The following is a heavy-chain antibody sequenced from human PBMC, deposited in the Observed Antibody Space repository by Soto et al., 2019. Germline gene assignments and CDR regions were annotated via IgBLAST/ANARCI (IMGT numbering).Heavy chain of an antibody. J-gene: IGHJ6*02. D-gene: IGHD3-3*01. CDR1: GVTFSSNN. Sequence: EVQLVESGGGLVQPGGSLRLSCAASGVTFSSNNINWVRQAPGKGLEWVSYISSSSSSIYYADSVKGRFTISRDNANNSLYLQMNSLRDEDTAVYYCAMALESLGDVWGQGTTVTVSS. CDR2: ISSSSSSI. CDR3: AMALESLGDV. V-gene: IGHV3-48*02.